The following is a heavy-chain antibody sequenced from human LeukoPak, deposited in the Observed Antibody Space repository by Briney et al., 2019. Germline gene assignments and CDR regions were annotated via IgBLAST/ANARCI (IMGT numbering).Heavy chain of an antibody. CDR3: ARAFGEQQLVYFDY. CDR2: ISSSSSYI. CDR1: GLTFSSYS. Sequence: PGGSLRLFCAASGLTFSSYSMKWVRQARGKGLEYVSSISSSSSYIYYADSVKGRFTISRDNAKNSLYLQMTSLRAEDTAVYYCARAFGEQQLVYFDYWGQGTLVTVSS. J-gene: IGHJ4*02. D-gene: IGHD6-13*01. V-gene: IGHV3-21*01.